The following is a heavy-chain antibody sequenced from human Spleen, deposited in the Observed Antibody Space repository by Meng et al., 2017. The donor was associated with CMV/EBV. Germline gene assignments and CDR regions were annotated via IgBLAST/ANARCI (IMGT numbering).Heavy chain of an antibody. D-gene: IGHD1-26*01. CDR1: GYTLTSYD. V-gene: IGHV1-8*03. Sequence: ASVKVSCKASGYTLTSYDINWVRQAAGQGLEWMGWMDPGRGNRGYSQKFQGRVTITTHTSISTIYMELSSLRSDDTAVYYGVRGGGGSYSFDFWGQGTLVTVSS. CDR3: VRGGGGSYSFDF. CDR2: MDPGRGNR. J-gene: IGHJ4*02.